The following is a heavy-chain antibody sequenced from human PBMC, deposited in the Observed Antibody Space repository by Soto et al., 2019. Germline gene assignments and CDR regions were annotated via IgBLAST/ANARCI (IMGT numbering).Heavy chain of an antibody. CDR3: AQAISRERQTDY. CDR2: ISSTADGT. J-gene: IGHJ4*02. D-gene: IGHD1-26*01. CDR1: GFTFSNYA. V-gene: IGHV3-23*01. Sequence: EVQLLESGGGLVQPGGSLRLSCAASGFTFSNYAMGWVRQAPGKGLEWVSTISSTADGTDYADSVKGRFTISRDNSKNTLYLQMNSLRAEDTAVYYCAQAISRERQTDYWGQGTLVTVSS.